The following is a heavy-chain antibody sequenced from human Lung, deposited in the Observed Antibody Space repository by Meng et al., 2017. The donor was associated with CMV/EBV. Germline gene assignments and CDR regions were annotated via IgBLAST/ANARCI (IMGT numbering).Heavy chain of an antibody. CDR1: GFSLSTSGVG. CDR3: GHRRDSFDYHGLDV. CDR2: IYFNGDK. D-gene: IGHD3-3*01. Sequence: SGPTLVXPTQTLTLTCAFSGFSLSTSGVGVAWIRQPPGKALEWLAVIYFNGDKRYSPSLKTRLTIIKDTSKNEVVLTLTNVDPVDTATYYCGHRRDSFDYHGLDVXGQGXTVTVSS. J-gene: IGHJ6*02. V-gene: IGHV2-5*01.